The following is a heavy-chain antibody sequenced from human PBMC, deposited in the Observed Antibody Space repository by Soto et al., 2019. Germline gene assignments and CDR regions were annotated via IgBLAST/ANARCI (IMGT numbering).Heavy chain of an antibody. CDR3: ARLNSSTWYENYFDY. CDR1: GGSISGYF. J-gene: IGHJ4*02. CDR2: IYYSGST. Sequence: SETLSLTCTVSGGSISGYFGSWIRQPPGKGLEWIGYIYYSGSTNYNPSLKSRVTSSVDTSRYQFSLRLSSVTSADTAFYYCARLNSSTWYENYFDYCGQGSLVTVSS. V-gene: IGHV4-59*08. D-gene: IGHD6-13*01.